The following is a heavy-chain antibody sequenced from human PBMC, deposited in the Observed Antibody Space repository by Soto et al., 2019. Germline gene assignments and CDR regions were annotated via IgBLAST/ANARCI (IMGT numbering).Heavy chain of an antibody. D-gene: IGHD3-10*01. CDR1: GGTFSSYA. J-gene: IGHJ6*02. CDR3: ARGKITGSGGYYYYYYGMDV. Sequence: ASVKVSCKASGGTFSSYAFSGGGQAPGQGVGGMGGIIPIFGKANYAQKFQGRVTITADESKRTAYMELSSLRSEETAVYYCARGKITGSGGYYYYYYGMDVWGQGTTVTVSS. CDR2: IIPIFGKA. V-gene: IGHV1-69*13.